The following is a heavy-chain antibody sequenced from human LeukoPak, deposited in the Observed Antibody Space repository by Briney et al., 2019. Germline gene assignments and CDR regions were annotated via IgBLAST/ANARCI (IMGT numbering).Heavy chain of an antibody. Sequence: GGSLRLSCEASGFSFSRSWMSWVRLTPGKGLEWVADTSGSGATTFYADSVKGRFTISRDNSKNTLFLQMNSLRPEDTAVYYCAKRRTSGWSRAALEYWGQGTLVIVSS. CDR2: TSGSGATT. CDR1: GFSFSRSW. V-gene: IGHV3-23*01. D-gene: IGHD6-25*01. J-gene: IGHJ4*02. CDR3: AKRRTSGWSRAALEY.